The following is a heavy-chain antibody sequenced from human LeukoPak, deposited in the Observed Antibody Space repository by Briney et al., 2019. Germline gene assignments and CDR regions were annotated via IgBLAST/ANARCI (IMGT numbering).Heavy chain of an antibody. CDR3: ARAMSPYGSGSPRPYYGMDV. CDR2: ISSNGGST. CDR1: GFTFSSYA. D-gene: IGHD3-10*01. V-gene: IGHV3-64*01. J-gene: IGHJ6*02. Sequence: GGSLRLSCAASGFTFSSYAMHWVRQAPGKGLEYVSAISSNGGSTYYANSVKGRFTISRDNSKNTLYLQMGSLRAEDMAVYYCARAMSPYGSGSPRPYYGMDVWGQGTTVTVSS.